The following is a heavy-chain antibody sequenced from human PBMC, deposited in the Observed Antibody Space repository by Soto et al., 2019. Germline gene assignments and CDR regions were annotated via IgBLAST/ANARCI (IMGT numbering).Heavy chain of an antibody. J-gene: IGHJ4*02. CDR3: ARQYCGGDCPIDY. Sequence: QLQLQESGPGLVKPSETLSLTCTVSGGSISSSSYYWGWIRQPPGKGLEWIGSIYYSGSTYYNPSLKSRVTISVDTSKNQFSLKLSSVTAADTAVYYCARQYCGGDCPIDYWGQGTLVTVSS. CDR1: GGSISSSSYY. CDR2: IYYSGST. D-gene: IGHD2-21*02. V-gene: IGHV4-39*01.